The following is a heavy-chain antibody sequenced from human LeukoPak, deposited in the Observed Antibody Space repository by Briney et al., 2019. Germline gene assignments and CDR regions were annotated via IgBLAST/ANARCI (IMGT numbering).Heavy chain of an antibody. CDR3: AREGYYGGNYGY. V-gene: IGHV4-30-4*08. CDR1: GGSIRSGDYY. D-gene: IGHD4-23*01. J-gene: IGHJ4*02. CDR2: IYYSGST. Sequence: PSETLSLTCTVSGGSIRSGDYYWSWIRQPPGKGLEWIGYIYYSGSTYCNPSLKSRVTISVDTSKNQFSLKLSSVTAADTAVYYCAREGYYGGNYGYWGQGTLVTVSS.